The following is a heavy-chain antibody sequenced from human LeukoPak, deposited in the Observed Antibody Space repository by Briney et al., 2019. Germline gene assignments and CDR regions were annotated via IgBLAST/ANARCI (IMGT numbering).Heavy chain of an antibody. V-gene: IGHV4-34*01. CDR2: VNHSGST. J-gene: IGHJ4*02. D-gene: IGHD4-23*01. CDR1: GGSFSGYY. Sequence: SETLSLTCAVYGGSFSGYYWSWIRQPPGKGLEWIGEVNHSGSTNYNPSLKSRVTISVDTSKNQFSLKLSSVTAADTAVYYCARVPNYGGNSKYYFDYWGQGTLVTVSS. CDR3: ARVPNYGGNSKYYFDY.